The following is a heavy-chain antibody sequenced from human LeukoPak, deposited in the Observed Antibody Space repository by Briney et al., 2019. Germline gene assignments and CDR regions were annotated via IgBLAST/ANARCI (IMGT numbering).Heavy chain of an antibody. Sequence: PGGSLRLSCAASGFTFSSYGMHWVRQAPGKGLEWVAVISYDGSNKYYADSVKGRFTISRDNSKNTLYLQMNSLRAEDTAVYYCAKDPLAWNLYIVGAFDYWGQGTLVTVSS. J-gene: IGHJ4*02. CDR1: GFTFSSYG. D-gene: IGHD1-26*01. CDR3: AKDPLAWNLYIVGAFDY. CDR2: ISYDGSNK. V-gene: IGHV3-30*18.